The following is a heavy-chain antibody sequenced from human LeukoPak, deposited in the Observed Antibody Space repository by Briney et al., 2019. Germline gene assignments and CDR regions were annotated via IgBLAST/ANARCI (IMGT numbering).Heavy chain of an antibody. CDR3: ARGRGLYYYYYMDV. CDR2: INHSGST. D-gene: IGHD3-10*01. V-gene: IGHV4-34*01. CDR1: GGSFSGYY. J-gene: IGHJ6*03. Sequence: SETLSLTCAVYGGSFSGYYWSWIRQPPGKGLERIGEINHSGSTNYNPSLKSRVTISVDTSKNQFSLKLSSVTAADTAVYYCARGRGLYYYYYMDVWGKGTTVTVSS.